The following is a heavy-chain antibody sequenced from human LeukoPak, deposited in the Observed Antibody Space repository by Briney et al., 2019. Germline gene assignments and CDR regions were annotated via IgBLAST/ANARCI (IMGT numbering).Heavy chain of an antibody. CDR1: GFSLNSYW. V-gene: IGHV3-74*03. Sequence: GGSLRLSCAAYGFSLNSYWMHWVRQAPGEGPVWVSGISVDGRWTAYADSVKGRFTISRDNAKNTLYLGMNSLRADDTAVYYCAREGYSTGWYFFDNWGGGTRVTVSS. J-gene: IGHJ4*02. CDR3: AREGYSTGWYFFDN. D-gene: IGHD6-13*01. CDR2: ISVDGRWT.